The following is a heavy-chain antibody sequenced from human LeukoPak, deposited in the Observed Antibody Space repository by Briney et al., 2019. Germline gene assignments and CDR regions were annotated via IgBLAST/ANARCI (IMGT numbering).Heavy chain of an antibody. CDR3: ARDDQGSSWYLGHSDAFDI. J-gene: IGHJ3*02. CDR2: ISSGSSYT. D-gene: IGHD6-13*01. CDR1: GFTFSSYS. Sequence: GGSLRLSCAASGFTFSSYSMNWVRQAPGKGLEWASSISSGSSYTYYGDSVKGRFTISRDNTKKSLYLQMNSLRAEDTAVYYCARDDQGSSWYLGHSDAFDIWGQGTMVTVSS. V-gene: IGHV3-21*01.